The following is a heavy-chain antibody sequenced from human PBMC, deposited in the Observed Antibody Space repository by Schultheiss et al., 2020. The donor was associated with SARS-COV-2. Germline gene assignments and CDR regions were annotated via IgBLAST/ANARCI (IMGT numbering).Heavy chain of an antibody. CDR2: IYYSGST. CDR3: ARAGQYPFGMDV. J-gene: IGHJ6*02. D-gene: IGHD3-10*01. CDR1: GGSISSYY. V-gene: IGHV4-59*12. Sequence: SETLSLTCTVSGGSISSYYWSWIRQPPGKGLEWIGYIYYSGSTNYNPSLKSRVTISVDTSKNQFSLKLSTVTAADTAVYYCARAGQYPFGMDVWGQGTTVTVSS.